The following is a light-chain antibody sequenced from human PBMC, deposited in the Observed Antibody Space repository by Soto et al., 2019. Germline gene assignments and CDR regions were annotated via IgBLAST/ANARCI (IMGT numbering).Light chain of an antibody. CDR2: DAS. J-gene: IGKJ1*01. CDR1: QSVSNNY. Sequence: EIVFTQSPGTLSLSPGERATLSCRASQSVSNNYLAWYQQRPGQAPRLLIYDASRRATGIPDRFSGSGSGTDFTLTISRLEPEDLAVYYCQQYGSSPSWTFGQGTKVDIK. V-gene: IGKV3-20*01. CDR3: QQYGSSPSWT.